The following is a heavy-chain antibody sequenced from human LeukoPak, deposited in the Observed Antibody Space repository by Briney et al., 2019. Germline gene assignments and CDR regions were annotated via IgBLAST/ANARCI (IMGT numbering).Heavy chain of an antibody. J-gene: IGHJ5*02. CDR3: ARDQKGYYYGSGGDNWFDP. CDR2: IYTSGST. Sequence: PSETLSLTCTVSGGSISSYYWSWIRQPAGKGLEWIGRIYTSGSTNYNPSLKSRVTMSVDTSKNQFSLKLSSVTAADTAVYYCARDQKGYYYGSGGDNWFDPWGQGTLVTVSS. D-gene: IGHD3-10*01. CDR1: GGSISSYY. V-gene: IGHV4-4*07.